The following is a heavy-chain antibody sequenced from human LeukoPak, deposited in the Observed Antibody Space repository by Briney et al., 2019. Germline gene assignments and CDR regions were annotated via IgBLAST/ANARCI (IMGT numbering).Heavy chain of an antibody. CDR2: ISISGGGT. Sequence: GGSLRLSCVASGXTLRNYAMSWVRQGSGKGLEWVSTISISGGGTYYADSVKGRFTISRDTSKNTLYLQMNSLRAEDTAVYYCAKRNSSGWYYFDYWGQGTLVTVSS. CDR3: AKRNSSGWYYFDY. D-gene: IGHD6-19*01. J-gene: IGHJ4*02. V-gene: IGHV3-23*01. CDR1: GXTLRNYA.